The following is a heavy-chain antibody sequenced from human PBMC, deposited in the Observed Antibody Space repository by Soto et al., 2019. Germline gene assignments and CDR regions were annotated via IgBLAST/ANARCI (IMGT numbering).Heavy chain of an antibody. Sequence: PGGSLRLSCTASGFTFSTSAMSWVRQAPGRGLEWVSGISGSGAGTYYADSVKGRFTISRDNSKNTLYLQMSGLRAEDAAVYYCAKGPTVFGAVFSFDYYYGMYVWGQGTTVTVYS. CDR1: GFTFSTSA. V-gene: IGHV3-23*01. CDR2: ISGSGAGT. J-gene: IGHJ6*02. D-gene: IGHD3-3*01. CDR3: AKGPTVFGAVFSFDYYYGMYV.